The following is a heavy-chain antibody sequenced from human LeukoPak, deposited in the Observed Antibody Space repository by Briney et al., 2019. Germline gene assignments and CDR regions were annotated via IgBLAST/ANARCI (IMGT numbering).Heavy chain of an antibody. J-gene: IGHJ6*03. Sequence: GGSLRLSCAASGFTFSSYSMNWVRQAPGKGLEWVSYISSSTIYYADSVKGRFTISRDNAKNSLYLQMNSLRAEDTAVYYCASGTAEDYYMDVWGKGTTVTVSS. D-gene: IGHD6-13*01. CDR3: ASGTAEDYYMDV. CDR1: GFTFSSYS. CDR2: ISSSTI. V-gene: IGHV3-48*01.